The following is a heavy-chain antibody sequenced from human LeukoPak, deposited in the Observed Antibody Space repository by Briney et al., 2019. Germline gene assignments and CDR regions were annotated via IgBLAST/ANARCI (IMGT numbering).Heavy chain of an antibody. V-gene: IGHV1-2*02. CDR1: GSTFTGNY. CDR2: INANSGGT. Sequence: GASVKVSCKASGSTFTGNYIHWVRQAHGQGLEWMGWINANSGGTHYAQKFQGRVTMTRDTSISTAYMEVDRLRSDDTAVYYCARVGYCTYGVCHNFDYWGQGTLVTVSS. D-gene: IGHD2-8*01. J-gene: IGHJ4*02. CDR3: ARVGYCTYGVCHNFDY.